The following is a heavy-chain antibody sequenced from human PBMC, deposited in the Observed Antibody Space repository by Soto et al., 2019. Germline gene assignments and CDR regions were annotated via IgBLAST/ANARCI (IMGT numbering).Heavy chain of an antibody. CDR3: ARFLWSDGTLYYFDS. J-gene: IGHJ4*02. V-gene: IGHV2-5*02. D-gene: IGHD3-3*01. CDR1: GFSLTGSGVG. Sequence: QITLQESGPTLVKPTQTLTLTCTFSGFSLTGSGVGVGWIRQPPGKALEWLALIYWDDDKRYSPSLKNRLTITKDTSKNQVALTVTNMGPVDTATYYCARFLWSDGTLYYFDSWGQGTLVAVSS. CDR2: IYWDDDK.